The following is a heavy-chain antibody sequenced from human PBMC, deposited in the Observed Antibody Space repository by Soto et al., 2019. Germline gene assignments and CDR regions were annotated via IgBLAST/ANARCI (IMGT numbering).Heavy chain of an antibody. J-gene: IGHJ3*02. Sequence: QVQLVESGGGVVQPGRSLRLSCAASGFTFSSYGMHWVRQAPGKGLGWVALIWFDGSDKYYTESVKGRFTISRDNSKSTLYLQMNSLRAEDTAVYYCARLYCSASSCYSVGAFDIRGQGTMVTVSS. CDR1: GFTFSSYG. CDR2: IWFDGSDK. V-gene: IGHV3-33*01. D-gene: IGHD2-15*01. CDR3: ARLYCSASSCYSVGAFDI.